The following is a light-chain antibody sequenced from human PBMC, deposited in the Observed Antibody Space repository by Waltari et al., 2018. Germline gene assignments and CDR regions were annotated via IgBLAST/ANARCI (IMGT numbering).Light chain of an antibody. CDR2: EGS. CDR3: CSYAGSSPV. J-gene: IGLJ2*01. Sequence: QSALTQPASVSGSPGQSITISCTGTSSDVGRYTLVSWYQQHPGKAPKLMIYEGSKRPSGVSNRFSGSKSGNTASLTISGLQAEDEADYYCCSYAGSSPVFGGGTKLTVL. V-gene: IGLV2-23*01. CDR1: SSDVGRYTL.